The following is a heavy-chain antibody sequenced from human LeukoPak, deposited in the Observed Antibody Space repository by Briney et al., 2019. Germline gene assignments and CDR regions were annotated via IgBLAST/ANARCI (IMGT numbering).Heavy chain of an antibody. Sequence: PGGSLRLSCAASGFTFDDYGMSWVRQAPGKGLEWVSVIYSGGSTYYADSVKGRFTISRHNPKNTLYLQMNSLRAEDTAVYYCAREKAVAGTGWFDPWGQGTLVTVSS. D-gene: IGHD6-19*01. CDR1: GFTFDDYG. CDR2: IYSGGST. V-gene: IGHV3-53*04. J-gene: IGHJ5*02. CDR3: AREKAVAGTGWFDP.